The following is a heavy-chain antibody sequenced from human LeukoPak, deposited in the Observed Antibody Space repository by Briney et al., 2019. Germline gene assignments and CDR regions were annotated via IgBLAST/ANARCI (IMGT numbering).Heavy chain of an antibody. Sequence: GGSLRLSCAASGFTFSSYWMSWVRQAPGKGLEWVANIKQDGSVKYYVDSVKGRFTISRDNAKNSLYLQMNSLRAEDTAVYYCARGMELRYFDWFSPGDYWGQGTLVTVSS. CDR3: ARGMELRYFDWFSPGDY. D-gene: IGHD3-9*01. V-gene: IGHV3-7*01. J-gene: IGHJ4*02. CDR2: IKQDGSVK. CDR1: GFTFSSYW.